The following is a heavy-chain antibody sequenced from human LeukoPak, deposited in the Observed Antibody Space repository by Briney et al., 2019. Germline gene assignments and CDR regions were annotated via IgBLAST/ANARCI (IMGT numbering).Heavy chain of an antibody. CDR1: GGSISSYY. CDR3: ARGYYYDSSGYYPTFFDY. Sequence: SETLSLTCTVSGGSISSYYWSWIRQPPGKGLEWIGYIYYSGITNYNPSLKRRVTISVDTSKNQFSLKLSSVTAADTDVYYCARGYYYDSSGYYPTFFDYWGQGTLVTVSS. CDR2: IYYSGIT. J-gene: IGHJ4*02. V-gene: IGHV4-59*01. D-gene: IGHD3-22*01.